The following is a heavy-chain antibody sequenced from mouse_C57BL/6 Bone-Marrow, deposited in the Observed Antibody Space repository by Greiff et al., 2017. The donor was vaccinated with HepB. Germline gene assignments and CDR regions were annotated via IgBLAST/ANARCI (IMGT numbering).Heavy chain of an antibody. CDR2: ISGGGGNT. D-gene: IGHD2-4*01. J-gene: IGHJ3*01. Sequence: EVKLVESGGGLVKPGGSLKLSCAASGFTFSSYTMSWVRQTPEKRLEWVATISGGGGNTYYPDSVKGRFTIYRDNAKNTLYLQMSSLRSEDTALYYCARHEGYWGLRRRGFAYWGQGTLVTVSA. V-gene: IGHV5-9*01. CDR3: ARHEGYWGLRRRGFAY. CDR1: GFTFSSYT.